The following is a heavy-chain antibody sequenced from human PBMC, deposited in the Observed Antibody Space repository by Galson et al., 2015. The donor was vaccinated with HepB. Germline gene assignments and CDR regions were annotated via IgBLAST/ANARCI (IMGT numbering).Heavy chain of an antibody. V-gene: IGHV4-59*01. CDR1: GGSISSYY. D-gene: IGHD3-22*01. CDR3: ARAEKAMDYYDSSGYYYVDWFDP. Sequence: SETLSLTCTVSGGSISSYYWSWIRQPPGKGLEWIGYIYYSGSTNYNPSLKSRVTISVDTSKNQFSLKLSSVTAADTAVYYCARAEKAMDYYDSSGYYYVDWFDPWGQGTLVTVSS. J-gene: IGHJ5*02. CDR2: IYYSGST.